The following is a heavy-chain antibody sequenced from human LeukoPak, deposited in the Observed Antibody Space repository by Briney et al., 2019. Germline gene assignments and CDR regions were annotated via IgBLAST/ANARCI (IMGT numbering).Heavy chain of an antibody. CDR2: ISGSGSNT. D-gene: IGHD1-26*01. CDR3: VKDLGRGKSGGFDY. J-gene: IGHJ4*02. Sequence: GGSLRLSCAASGFTFSSYAMTWVRQAPGRGLDWVSAISGSGSNTYYADSVKGRFTISRDNSKNTLYLQMNSLRAADTAVYYCVKDLGRGKSGGFDYWGQGTLVTVSS. V-gene: IGHV3-23*01. CDR1: GFTFSSYA.